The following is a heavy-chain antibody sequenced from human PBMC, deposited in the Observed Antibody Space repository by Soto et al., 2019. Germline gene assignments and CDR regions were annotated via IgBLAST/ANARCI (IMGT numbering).Heavy chain of an antibody. CDR2: IKSKTDGGTT. CDR3: TLLSEDYDFWSGYHNDAFDI. D-gene: IGHD3-3*01. CDR1: GFTFSNAW. V-gene: IGHV3-15*01. J-gene: IGHJ3*02. Sequence: VGSLRLSCAASGFTFSNAWMSWVRQAPGKGLEWVGRIKSKTDGGTTDYAAPVKGRFTISRDDSKNTLYLQMNSLKTEDTAVYYCTLLSEDYDFWSGYHNDAFDIWGQGTMVTVSS.